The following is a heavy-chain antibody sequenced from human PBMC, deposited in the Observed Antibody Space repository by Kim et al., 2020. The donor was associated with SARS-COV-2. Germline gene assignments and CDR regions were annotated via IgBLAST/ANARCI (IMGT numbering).Heavy chain of an antibody. CDR2: IYYSGST. V-gene: IGHV4-39*01. D-gene: IGHD6-19*01. Sequence: SETLSLTCTVSGGSISSSSYYWGWIRQPPGKGLEWIGSIYYSGSTYYNPSLKSRVTISVDTSKNQFSLKLSSVTAADTAVYYCASLRRGAVAGIIGTSNNGCDPWGQGTLVTVSS. CDR1: GGSISSSSYY. CDR3: ASLRRGAVAGIIGTSNNGCDP. J-gene: IGHJ5*02.